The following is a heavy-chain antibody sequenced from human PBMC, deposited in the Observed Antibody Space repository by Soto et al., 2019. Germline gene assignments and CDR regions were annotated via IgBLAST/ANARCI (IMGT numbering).Heavy chain of an antibody. V-gene: IGHV1-2*04. CDR1: GYTFTGYH. CDR2: IKPNSGGT. Sequence: ASVKVSCKASGYTFTGYHMHWVRQAPGQGLEWMGWIKPNSGGTNYAQKFQGWVTMTRDTSISTAYMELSRLRSDDTAVYYCARWGETNYGGNSAYGMDVWGQGTTVTVSS. J-gene: IGHJ6*02. CDR3: ARWGETNYGGNSAYGMDV. D-gene: IGHD4-17*01.